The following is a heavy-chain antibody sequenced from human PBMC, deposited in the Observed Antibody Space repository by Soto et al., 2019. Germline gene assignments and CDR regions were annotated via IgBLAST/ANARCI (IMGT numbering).Heavy chain of an antibody. V-gene: IGHV3-74*01. CDR3: ARDSSWTGYSAQFDS. Sequence: EVQLVESGGGLVQPGGSLRLSCAASGFTFSSHWMHWVRHAPGKGLVWVSRINSDGRSTTNADSVKGRFTISRDNARNTLYLQMNSLRAEDTAVYYCARDSSWTGYSAQFDSWGQGTLVTVAP. J-gene: IGHJ4*02. CDR2: INSDGRST. CDR1: GFTFSSHW. D-gene: IGHD3-9*01.